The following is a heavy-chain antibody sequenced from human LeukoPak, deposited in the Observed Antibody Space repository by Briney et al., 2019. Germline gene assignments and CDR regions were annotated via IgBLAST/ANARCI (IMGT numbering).Heavy chain of an antibody. CDR2: ISSDGSSQ. D-gene: IGHD6-19*01. V-gene: IGHV3-30*04. CDR3: ARRVGWSHFDH. CDR1: SFTFSDYT. J-gene: IGHJ4*02. Sequence: GGSLRLSCAASSFTFSDYTMHWVRQAPGKGLEWEALISSDGSSQYYAHSVEGRFTISRDNSKNTLFLQIDSLRPEDSAVYYCARRVGWSHFDHWGQGTQLTVSS.